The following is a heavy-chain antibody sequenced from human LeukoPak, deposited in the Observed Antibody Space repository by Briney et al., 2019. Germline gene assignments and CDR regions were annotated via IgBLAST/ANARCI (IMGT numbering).Heavy chain of an antibody. Sequence: SETLSLTCAVYGGSFSGYYWNWIRQPPGKGLEWIGEINHSGSTNYNPSLKSRVTISVDTSKNQFSLKLNSVTAADTAVYYCATRPTPPYYYYYMDVWGKGTTVTVSS. V-gene: IGHV4-34*01. CDR3: ATRPTPPYYYYYMDV. D-gene: IGHD4-23*01. CDR1: GGSFSGYY. J-gene: IGHJ6*03. CDR2: INHSGST.